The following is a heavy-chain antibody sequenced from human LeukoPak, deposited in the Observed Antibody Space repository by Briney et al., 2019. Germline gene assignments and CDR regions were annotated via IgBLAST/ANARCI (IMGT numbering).Heavy chain of an antibody. D-gene: IGHD6-13*01. CDR1: GGSISSYY. CDR3: ARGRAYGIAADFDY. V-gene: IGHV4-59*01. CDR2: IYYSGST. J-gene: IGHJ4*02. Sequence: SETLSLTCTVSGGSISSYYWSWIRQPPGKGLEWIGYIYYSGSTNYNPSLKSQVTISVDTSKNQFSLKLSSVTAADTAVYYCARGRAYGIAADFDYWGQGTLVTVSS.